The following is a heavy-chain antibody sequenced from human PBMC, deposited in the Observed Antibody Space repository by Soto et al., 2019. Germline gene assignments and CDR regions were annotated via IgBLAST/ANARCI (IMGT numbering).Heavy chain of an antibody. D-gene: IGHD6-25*01. CDR3: ARVKDSSEGYYYYGMDV. V-gene: IGHV1-69*01. Sequence: QVQLVQSGAEVKKPGSSVKVSCKASGGTFSSYAISWVRQAPGQGLEWMGGIIPIFGTANYAQKFQGRVTITADESTSTAYMELNSLRSEDTAVYYCARVKDSSEGYYYYGMDVWGQGTTVTVSS. CDR1: GGTFSSYA. CDR2: IIPIFGTA. J-gene: IGHJ6*02.